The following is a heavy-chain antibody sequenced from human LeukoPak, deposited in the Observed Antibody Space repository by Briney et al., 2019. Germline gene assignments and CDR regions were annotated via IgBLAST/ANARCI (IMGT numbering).Heavy chain of an antibody. Sequence: GASVKVSCKASGYTFTSYYTHWVRQAPGQGLEWMGIINPSGGSTSYAQKFQGRVTMTRDTSTSTVYMELSSLRSEDTAVYYCARDRRQQPCMDVWGQGTTVTVSS. CDR2: INPSGGST. V-gene: IGHV1-46*01. J-gene: IGHJ6*02. D-gene: IGHD6-13*01. CDR1: GYTFTSYY. CDR3: ARDRRQQPCMDV.